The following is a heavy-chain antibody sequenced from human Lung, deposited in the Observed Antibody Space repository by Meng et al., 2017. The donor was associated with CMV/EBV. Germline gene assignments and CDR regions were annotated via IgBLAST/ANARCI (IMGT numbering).Heavy chain of an antibody. D-gene: IGHD5-12*01. CDR2: IYYTGST. CDR3: ARATGGNGLVAYYYYGLDV. V-gene: IGHV4-59*01. Sequence: SETLSLXXAVSGGSISGYYWSWIRQPPGKGLEWIGYIYYTGSTNYNPSLKSRVTISLDTSKNQFSLKLRSVTAADTAVYYCARATGGNGLVAYYYYGLDVWGQGTXVTVSS. J-gene: IGHJ6*02. CDR1: GGSISGYY.